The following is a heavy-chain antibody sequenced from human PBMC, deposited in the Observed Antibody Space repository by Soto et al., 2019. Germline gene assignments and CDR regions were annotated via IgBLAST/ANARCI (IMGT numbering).Heavy chain of an antibody. D-gene: IGHD2-2*02. CDR3: AKDDTRGPNPAPFGPDY. Sequence: PGGSLRLSCAASGFTFSSYGMHWVRQAPGKGLEWVAVISYDGSNKYYADSVKGRFTISRDNSKNTLYLQMNSLRAEDTAVYYCAKDDTRGPNPAPFGPDYWGQGTLVTVSS. V-gene: IGHV3-30*18. CDR2: ISYDGSNK. CDR1: GFTFSSYG. J-gene: IGHJ4*02.